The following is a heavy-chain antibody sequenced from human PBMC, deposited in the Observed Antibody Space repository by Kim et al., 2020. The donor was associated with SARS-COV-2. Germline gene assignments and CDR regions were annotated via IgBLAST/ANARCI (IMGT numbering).Heavy chain of an antibody. V-gene: IGHV3-53*01. CDR2: IDSGGST. CDR3: ARDGKRGWLQFPYYYGMDV. J-gene: IGHJ6*02. CDR1: GFTVSSNY. Sequence: GGSLRLSCAASGFTVSSNYMSWVRQAPGKGLEWVSVIDSGGSTYYADSVKGRFTISRDNSKNTLYLQMNSLRAEDTAVYYCARDGKRGWLQFPYYYGMDVWGQGTTVTVSS. D-gene: IGHD5-12*01.